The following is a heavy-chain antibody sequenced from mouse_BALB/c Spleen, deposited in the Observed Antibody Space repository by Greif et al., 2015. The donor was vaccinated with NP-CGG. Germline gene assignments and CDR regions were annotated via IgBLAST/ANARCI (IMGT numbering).Heavy chain of an antibody. CDR2: IYWDDDK. V-gene: IGHV8-12*01. CDR3: ARRAPHDYDAMDY. Sequence: QVQLKESGPGILQPSQTLSLTCSFSGFSLSTSGMGVSWIRQPSGKGLEWLAHIYWDDDKRYNPSLKSRLTISKDTSSNQVFLKITSVDTADTATYYCARRAPHDYDAMDYWGQGTSVTVSS. J-gene: IGHJ4*01. CDR1: GFSLSTSGMG.